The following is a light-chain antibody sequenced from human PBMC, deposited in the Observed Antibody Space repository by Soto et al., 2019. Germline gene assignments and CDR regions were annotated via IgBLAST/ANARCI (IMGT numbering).Light chain of an antibody. CDR3: QQSYSTPFT. V-gene: IGKV1-39*01. CDR1: QSISSY. CDR2: AAS. Sequence: DIQMTQSPSSLSASVGDRVTITCRASQSISSYLNWYQQKPGKAPKLLIYAASSLQSGVPSRFSCSGSGTDFTLTISSLQPVDFATYYCQQSYSTPFTFGPGTKVDIK. J-gene: IGKJ3*01.